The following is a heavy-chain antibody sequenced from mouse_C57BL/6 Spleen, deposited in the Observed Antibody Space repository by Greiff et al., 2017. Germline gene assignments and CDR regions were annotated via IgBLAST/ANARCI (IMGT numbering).Heavy chain of an antibody. CDR3: AREYYYGSSQDWYFDV. J-gene: IGHJ1*03. CDR1: GYTFTNYW. V-gene: IGHV1-63*01. CDR2: IYPGGGYT. D-gene: IGHD1-1*01. Sequence: VQLQESGAELVRPGTSVKMSCKASGYTFTNYWIGWAKQRPGHGLEWIGDIYPGGGYTNYNEKFKGKATLTADKSSSTAYMQFSSLTSEDSAIYYCAREYYYGSSQDWYFDVWGTGTTVTVSS.